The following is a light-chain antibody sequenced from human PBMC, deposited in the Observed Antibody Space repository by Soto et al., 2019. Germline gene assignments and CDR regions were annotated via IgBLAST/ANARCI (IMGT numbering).Light chain of an antibody. CDR1: QSISSW. J-gene: IGKJ1*01. CDR2: KAS. CDR3: QQYNSYRT. V-gene: IGKV1-5*03. Sequence: DIQMTQSPSTLSASVGDRVTITCRASQSISSWLAWYQQKPGKAPKLLIYKASSLESGVPSRFSGSGSGTEFSLTISSLQPDDFATYYCQQYNSYRTVGQGTKVDIK.